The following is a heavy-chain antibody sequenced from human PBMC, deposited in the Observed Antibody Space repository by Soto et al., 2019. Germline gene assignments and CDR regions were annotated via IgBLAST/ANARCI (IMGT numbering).Heavy chain of an antibody. Sequence: GGSLRLSCAASGFTFDDYAMHWVRQAPGKGLEWVSGISWNSGSIGYADSVKGRFTISRENAKNSLYLQMNSLRAEDTALYYCAKGYYSSSWSFFDYWGQGTLVTVSS. CDR2: ISWNSGSI. D-gene: IGHD6-13*01. CDR1: GFTFDDYA. V-gene: IGHV3-9*01. J-gene: IGHJ4*02. CDR3: AKGYYSSSWSFFDY.